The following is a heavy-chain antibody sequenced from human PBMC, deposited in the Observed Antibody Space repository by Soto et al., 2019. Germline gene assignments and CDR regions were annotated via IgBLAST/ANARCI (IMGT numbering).Heavy chain of an antibody. J-gene: IGHJ3*02. CDR1: GFTFSDYY. V-gene: IGHV3-11*01. CDR3: ARSMLTFGGVIVRRAFDI. CDR2: ISSSGSTI. D-gene: IGHD3-16*01. Sequence: QVQLVESGGGLVKPGGSLRLSCAASGFTFSDYYISWIRQSPGKGLEWVSYISSSGSTIYYADSVKGRFTISRDNAKNSLYLQMNSLRAEDTAVYYCARSMLTFGGVIVRRAFDIWGQGTMVNVSS.